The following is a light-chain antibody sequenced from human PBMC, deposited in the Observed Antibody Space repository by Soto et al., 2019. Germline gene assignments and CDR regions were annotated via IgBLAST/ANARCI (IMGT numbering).Light chain of an antibody. J-gene: IGKJ1*01. Sequence: DIQMTQSPSTLSGSVGDRVTITFRASQTIISWLAWYQQKPGKAPKLLIYKASTLKSGVPSRFSGSGSGTEFTLTISSLQPDDFAPYYCQHYNSYSEAFGQGTKVDI. CDR2: KAS. V-gene: IGKV1-5*03. CDR1: QTIISW. CDR3: QHYNSYSEA.